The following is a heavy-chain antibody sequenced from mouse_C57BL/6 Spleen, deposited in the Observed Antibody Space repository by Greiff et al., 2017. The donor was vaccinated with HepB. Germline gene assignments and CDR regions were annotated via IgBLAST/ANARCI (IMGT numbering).Heavy chain of an antibody. CDR3: ASHYYFDY. CDR2: IDPSDSYT. Sequence: VQLQQPGAELVMPGASVKLSCKASGYTFTSYWMHWVKQRPGQGLEWIGEIDPSDSYTNYNQKFKGKSTLTVDKSSSTAYMQLSSLTSEDSAVYYCASHYYFDYWGQGTTLTVSS. CDR1: GYTFTSYW. J-gene: IGHJ2*01. V-gene: IGHV1-69*01.